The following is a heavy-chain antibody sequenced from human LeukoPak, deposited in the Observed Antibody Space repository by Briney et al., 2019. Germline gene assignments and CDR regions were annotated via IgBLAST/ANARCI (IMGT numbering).Heavy chain of an antibody. CDR2: ISAYNGNT. J-gene: IGHJ3*02. CDR3: AKGLDTFDI. V-gene: IGHV1-18*01. CDR1: GYTFTSYG. Sequence: ASVKVSCKASGYTFTSYGISWVRQAPGQGLEWMGWISAYNGNTNYAQKFQGRVTMTRDMSTSTVYMELSSLRSEDTAVYYCAKGLDTFDIWGQGTMVTVSS.